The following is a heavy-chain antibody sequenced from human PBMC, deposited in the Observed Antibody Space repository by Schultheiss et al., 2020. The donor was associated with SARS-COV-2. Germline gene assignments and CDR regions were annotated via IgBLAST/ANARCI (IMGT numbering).Heavy chain of an antibody. CDR2: IYYSGST. V-gene: IGHV4-34*01. Sequence: SETLSLTCAVYGGSFSGYYWSWIRQPPGKGLEWIGYIYYSGSTYYNPSLKSLVTISVDTSKNQFSLKLSSVTAADTAVYYCARVRGYSSSSPFDYWGQGTLVTVSS. CDR1: GGSFSGYY. J-gene: IGHJ4*02. CDR3: ARVRGYSSSSPFDY. D-gene: IGHD6-6*01.